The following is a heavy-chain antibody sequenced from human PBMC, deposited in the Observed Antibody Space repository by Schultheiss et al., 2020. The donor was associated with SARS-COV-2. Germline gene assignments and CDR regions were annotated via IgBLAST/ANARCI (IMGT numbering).Heavy chain of an antibody. CDR1: VFTFSNAW. CDR3: AKGNYYDSSGYLDY. D-gene: IGHD3-22*01. Sequence: GGSLRLSCAASVFTFSNAWMNWVRQAPGKGLEWVAVISYDGSNKYYADSVKGRFTISRDNSKNTLYLQMNSLRAEDTAVYYCAKGNYYDSSGYLDYWGQGTLVTVSS. V-gene: IGHV3-30*18. J-gene: IGHJ4*02. CDR2: ISYDGSNK.